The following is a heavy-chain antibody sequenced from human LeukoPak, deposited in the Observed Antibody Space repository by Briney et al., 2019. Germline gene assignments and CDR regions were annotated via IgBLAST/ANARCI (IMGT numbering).Heavy chain of an antibody. Sequence: ASVKVSCKASGGTFSSYAISWVRQAPGQGLEWMGGIIPIFGTANYAQKLQGRVTITADKSTSTAYMELSRLRSDDTAVYYCAREDILTGYYRFREYPWFDPWGQGTLVTVSS. CDR1: GGTFSSYA. CDR2: IIPIFGTA. D-gene: IGHD3-9*01. V-gene: IGHV1-69*06. J-gene: IGHJ5*02. CDR3: AREDILTGYYRFREYPWFDP.